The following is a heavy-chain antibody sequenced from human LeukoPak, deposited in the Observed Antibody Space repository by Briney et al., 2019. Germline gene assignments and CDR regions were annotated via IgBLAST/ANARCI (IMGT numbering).Heavy chain of an antibody. Sequence: GRSLRLSCAASGFTFSSYGMRWVRQAPGKGLEWVADISYDGSNKYYADSVKGRFTISRDKSKDTLYLQMNSMRAEDTAVYYCAKDGGGTYYCYYGMDVWGQGTTVTVSS. CDR1: GFTFSSYG. CDR2: ISYDGSNK. D-gene: IGHD4-23*01. CDR3: AKDGGGTYYCYYGMDV. V-gene: IGHV3-30*18. J-gene: IGHJ6*02.